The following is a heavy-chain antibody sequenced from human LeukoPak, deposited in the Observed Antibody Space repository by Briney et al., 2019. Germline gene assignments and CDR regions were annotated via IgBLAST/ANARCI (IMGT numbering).Heavy chain of an antibody. D-gene: IGHD5-12*01. CDR1: GFTFSSYS. CDR2: ISSSSSTI. V-gene: IGHV3-48*01. CDR3: ASDLQSRDSGYDYLDY. Sequence: GGSLRLSCAASGFTFSSYSMNWVRQAPGKGLEWVSYISSSSSTIYYADSVKGRFTISRDNAKNSLYLQMNSLRAEDTAVYYCASDLQSRDSGYDYLDYWGQGTLVTVSS. J-gene: IGHJ4*02.